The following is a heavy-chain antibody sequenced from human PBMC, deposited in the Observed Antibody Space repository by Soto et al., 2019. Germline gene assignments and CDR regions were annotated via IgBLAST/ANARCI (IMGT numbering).Heavy chain of an antibody. CDR3: AKGDTTGTT. D-gene: IGHD1-1*01. CDR1: GITFSNYG. V-gene: IGHV3-30*18. J-gene: IGHJ5*02. Sequence: QVQLVESGGGVVQPGRSLRLSCAASGITFSNYGMHWVRQAPGKGLEWVAVIAYDGSNTEYSDSVKGRFTISRDNSKKTLYLQMDRLRAEDTAVYYCAKGDTTGTTWGQGTLVTVSS. CDR2: IAYDGSNT.